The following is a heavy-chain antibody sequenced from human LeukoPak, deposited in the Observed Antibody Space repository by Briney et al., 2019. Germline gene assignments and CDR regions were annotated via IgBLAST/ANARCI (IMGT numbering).Heavy chain of an antibody. D-gene: IGHD3-22*01. CDR1: GFAFSSYS. J-gene: IGHJ4*02. Sequence: GGSLRLSCAASGFAFSSYSMNWVRQAPGKGLEWVSSISSSSSYIYYADSVKGRFTISRDNAKNSLYLQMNSLRAEDTAVYYCAREDYDSSGYYDYWGQGTLVTVSS. V-gene: IGHV3-21*01. CDR2: ISSSSSYI. CDR3: AREDYDSSGYYDY.